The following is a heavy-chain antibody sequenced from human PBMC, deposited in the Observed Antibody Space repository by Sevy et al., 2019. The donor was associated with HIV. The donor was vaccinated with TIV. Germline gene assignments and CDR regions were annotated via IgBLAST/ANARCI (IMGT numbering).Heavy chain of an antibody. CDR3: ARRVAAVGQGNEYFQH. Sequence: SETLSLTCTVSGDSISSNKYYWAWIRQPPGKGLEWIGSISYGGSTYYNPSLQSRVTLSVDTCKNQFSLNLNSVTAADTAKYYCARRVAAVGQGNEYFQHWGRGTLVTVSS. V-gene: IGHV4-39*01. J-gene: IGHJ1*01. CDR1: GDSISSNKYY. CDR2: ISYGGST. D-gene: IGHD6-13*01.